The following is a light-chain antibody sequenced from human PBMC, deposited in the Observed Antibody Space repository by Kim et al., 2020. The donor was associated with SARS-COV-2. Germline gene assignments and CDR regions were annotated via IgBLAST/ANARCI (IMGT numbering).Light chain of an antibody. V-gene: IGLV6-57*03. CDR2: ADK. Sequence: KPVTISSTRSSGSIASNYVQWYQQRPGSAPTTVLYADKQRPSGVPDRFSGSIDSSSNSASLTISGMRPEDEADYYCQSYDSTNHWVFGGGTQLTVL. CDR1: SGSIASNY. CDR3: QSYDSTNHWV. J-gene: IGLJ3*02.